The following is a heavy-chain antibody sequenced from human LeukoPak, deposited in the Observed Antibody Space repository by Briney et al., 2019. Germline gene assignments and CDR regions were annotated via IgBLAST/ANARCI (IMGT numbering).Heavy chain of an antibody. V-gene: IGHV4-59*01. Sequence: SETLSLTCAVYGGSFSGYYWSWIRQPPGKGLEWIGYIYYSGSTNYNPSLKSRVTISVDTSKNQFSLKLSSVTAADTAVYYCASSTAIGYYDSSGYFDYWGQGTLVTVSS. CDR2: IYYSGST. J-gene: IGHJ4*02. CDR1: GGSFSGYY. D-gene: IGHD3-22*01. CDR3: ASSTAIGYYDSSGYFDY.